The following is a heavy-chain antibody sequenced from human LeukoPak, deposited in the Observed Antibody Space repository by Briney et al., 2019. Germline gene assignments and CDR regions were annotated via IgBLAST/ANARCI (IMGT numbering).Heavy chain of an antibody. CDR3: ASPFYYDRGDAFDI. CDR1: GYTFTNYG. D-gene: IGHD3-3*01. J-gene: IGHJ3*02. Sequence: ASVKVSFKASGYTFTNYGISWVRQAPGQGREGMGWISAYNGNKNYAQKLQGRVTMTTDTSTSTAYMELRSLRSDDTAVYYCASPFYYDRGDAFDIWGQGTMVTVSS. V-gene: IGHV1-18*01. CDR2: ISAYNGNK.